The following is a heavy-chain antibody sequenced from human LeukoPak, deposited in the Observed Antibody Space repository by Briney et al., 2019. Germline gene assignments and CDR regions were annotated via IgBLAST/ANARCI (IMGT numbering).Heavy chain of an antibody. D-gene: IGHD7-27*01. Sequence: GGSLRLSCAASGFTFSSYTMSWVRQAPGKGVAWVSPITTSDGNTYYADSVKGRFTVSRDNSKNTLFLQMNSLRAEDTAVYYCAKDGGLWVSAHWGDSWGRGTLVTVSS. J-gene: IGHJ4*02. CDR1: GFTFSSYT. V-gene: IGHV3-23*01. CDR2: ITTSDGNT. CDR3: AKDGGLWVSAHWGDS.